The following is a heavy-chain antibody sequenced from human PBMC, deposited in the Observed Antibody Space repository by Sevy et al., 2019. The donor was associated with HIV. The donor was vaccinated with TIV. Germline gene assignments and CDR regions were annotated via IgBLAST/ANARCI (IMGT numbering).Heavy chain of an antibody. CDR1: GFTFSSYS. CDR2: ISSSSSYI. CDR3: ARADSSYLPTDY. Sequence: GGSLRLSCGASGFTFSSYSMNWVRQAPGKGLEWVSSISSSSSYIYYADSVKGRFTISRDNAKNSLYLQMNSLRAEDTAVYYCARADSSYLPTDYWGQGTLVTVSS. J-gene: IGHJ4*02. D-gene: IGHD1-26*01. V-gene: IGHV3-21*01.